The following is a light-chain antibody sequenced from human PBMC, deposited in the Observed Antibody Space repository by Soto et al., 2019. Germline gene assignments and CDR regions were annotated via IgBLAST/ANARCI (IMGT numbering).Light chain of an antibody. Sequence: DIVLTQSPATLSLSPGDRVTLSCMASQTVGRYLSWYQHSPGQGPRLLVYDASNRATGVPARFSGRGSETDFTLTISSLEPEDFAVYYCQQRLHWPITFGQGTRLEIK. CDR2: DAS. V-gene: IGKV3-11*01. CDR3: QQRLHWPIT. J-gene: IGKJ5*01. CDR1: QTVGRY.